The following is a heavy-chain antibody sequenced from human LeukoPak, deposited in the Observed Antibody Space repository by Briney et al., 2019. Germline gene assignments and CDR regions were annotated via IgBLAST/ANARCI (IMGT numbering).Heavy chain of an antibody. CDR3: AKGDEMYYYEPLGFDY. CDR2: ISGSGATT. Sequence: GGSLRLSCAASGFTFSNYAMNWVRQAPGKGLEWVSGISGSGATTYYPDFLKGRFSMSRDNSKNTLYLKMNSLRAEDTAVYYCAKGDEMYYYEPLGFDYWGQGTLVTVSS. V-gene: IGHV3-23*01. D-gene: IGHD3-22*01. J-gene: IGHJ4*02. CDR1: GFTFSNYA.